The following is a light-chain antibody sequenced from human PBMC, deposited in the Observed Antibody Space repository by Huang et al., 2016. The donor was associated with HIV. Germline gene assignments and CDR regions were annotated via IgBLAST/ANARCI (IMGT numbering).Light chain of an antibody. J-gene: IGKJ1*01. CDR2: GSS. V-gene: IGKV3-15*01. CDR1: QSVSDN. Sequence: EILMTQSPATLSVSPGERATLPCRASQSVSDNFALYQQKSGQAPRLLIYGSSTRATGIPARFSGSVSGTEFTLTISSLQSEDFGVYWCLQYDTWPRTFGQGTKVEIK. CDR3: LQYDTWPRT.